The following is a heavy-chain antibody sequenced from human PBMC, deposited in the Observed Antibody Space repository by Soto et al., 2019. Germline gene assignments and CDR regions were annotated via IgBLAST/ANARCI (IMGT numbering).Heavy chain of an antibody. Sequence: PGGSLRLSCAASGFTFSSYAMSWVRQAPGKGLEWVSAISGSGGSTYYADSVKGRFTISRDNSKNTLYLQMNSLRAEDTAVYYCAKWIHGRIAAAGTGMDVWGQGTTVTVSS. CDR1: GFTFSSYA. V-gene: IGHV3-23*01. J-gene: IGHJ6*02. D-gene: IGHD6-13*01. CDR3: AKWIHGRIAAAGTGMDV. CDR2: ISGSGGST.